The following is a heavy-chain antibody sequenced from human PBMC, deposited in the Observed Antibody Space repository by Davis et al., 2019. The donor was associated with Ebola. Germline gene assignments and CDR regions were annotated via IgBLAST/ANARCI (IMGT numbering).Heavy chain of an antibody. J-gene: IGHJ5*02. CDR3: ARGERGNWFDP. Sequence: GESLKISCAASGFTFSDYYMSWIRQAPGKRLEWLSYISTGGGAIYYSDSMKGRFTISRDNAKNSVYLQMNSLRVEDTAVYYCARGERGNWFDPWGQGTLVTVSS. CDR2: ISTGGGAI. V-gene: IGHV3-11*04. D-gene: IGHD5-24*01. CDR1: GFTFSDYY.